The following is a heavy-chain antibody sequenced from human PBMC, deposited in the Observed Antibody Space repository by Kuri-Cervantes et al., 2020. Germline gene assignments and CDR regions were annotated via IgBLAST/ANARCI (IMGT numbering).Heavy chain of an antibody. J-gene: IGHJ4*02. Sequence: GESLKISCAASGFTFSNAWMSWVRQAPGKGLEWVAVISYDGSNKYYAESVKGRFTISRDNSKNTLYLQMNSLRAEDTAVYYCAKGSSTSRPYYFDHWGQGTLVTVSS. CDR2: ISYDGSNK. CDR1: GFTFSNAW. V-gene: IGHV3-30*18. CDR3: AKGSSTSRPYYFDH. D-gene: IGHD1-26*01.